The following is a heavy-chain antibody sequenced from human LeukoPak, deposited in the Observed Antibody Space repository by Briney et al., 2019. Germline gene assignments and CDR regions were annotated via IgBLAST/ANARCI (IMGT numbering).Heavy chain of an antibody. CDR1: GYTFTSYG. CDR3: ARQSTGSYYSPIDY. D-gene: IGHD1-26*01. V-gene: IGHV1-18*01. CDR2: VSTYNGNT. J-gene: IGHJ4*02. Sequence: ASVKVSCKASGYTFTSYGISWVRQAPGQGLEWMGWVSTYNGNTKYAQNLQGRVTTTTDTSTSTAYMELRSLRSDDTAMYYCARQSTGSYYSPIDYWGQGTLVTVSS.